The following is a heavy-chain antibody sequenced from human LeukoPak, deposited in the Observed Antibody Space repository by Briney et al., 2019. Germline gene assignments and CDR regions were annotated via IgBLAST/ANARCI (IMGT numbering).Heavy chain of an antibody. CDR2: IGGSGDKT. Sequence: GGSLRLSCAASGFTFSSYAMSWVRQAPGGGLEWVSAIGGSGDKTYHADSVKGRFTIARDNSDNRVSLQMDSLRAEATAVYFCAKDTTAWWYHRAYMNVWGKGTTVTVSS. D-gene: IGHD2-15*01. CDR3: AKDTTAWWYHRAYMNV. J-gene: IGHJ6*03. CDR1: GFTFSSYA. V-gene: IGHV3-23*01.